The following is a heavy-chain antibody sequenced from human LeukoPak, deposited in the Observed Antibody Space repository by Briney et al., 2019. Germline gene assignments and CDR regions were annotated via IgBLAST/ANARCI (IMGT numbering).Heavy chain of an antibody. V-gene: IGHV3-33*03. CDR3: SKELGELHRGAFDI. Sequence: GGSLRLSCAASGITFRDYGMHWVRQAPGKGLEGVALIWYDGSKKYYADSVKGRFTISRDNSKNTLYLQMNSLRAEDTATYYCSKELGELHRGAFDIWGQGTTVTVSS. CDR2: IWYDGSKK. J-gene: IGHJ3*02. CDR1: GITFRDYG. D-gene: IGHD3-10*01.